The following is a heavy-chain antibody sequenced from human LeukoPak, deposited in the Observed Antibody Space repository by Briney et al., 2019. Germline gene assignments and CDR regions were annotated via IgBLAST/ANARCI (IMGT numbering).Heavy chain of an antibody. Sequence: GGSLRLSCEASGLTFSNSWMHWVRQAPGKGLVWVSRINNEGTTISYADSGKGRFTISRDNAKNTLYLQMNSLRAEDTAVYYCARVSGLGMNEYYQHWGQGTLVTVAS. D-gene: IGHD3-10*01. CDR3: ARVSGLGMNEYYQH. CDR2: INNEGTTI. V-gene: IGHV3-74*01. J-gene: IGHJ1*01. CDR1: GLTFSNSW.